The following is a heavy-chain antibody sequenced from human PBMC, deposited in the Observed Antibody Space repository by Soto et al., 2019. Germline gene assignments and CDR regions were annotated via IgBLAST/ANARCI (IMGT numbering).Heavy chain of an antibody. V-gene: IGHV4-59*01. Sequence: SETLSLTCTVSGGSINSYYWSWIRRPPGKGLEWIGNIYYSGSTNYSPSLKSRVTISVDTSKNQISPNLSSVTDADTAVYYCARENLERPGPFHIWGQGTMVTVSS. J-gene: IGHJ3*02. CDR2: IYYSGST. D-gene: IGHD1-1*01. CDR1: GGSINSYY. CDR3: ARENLERPGPFHI.